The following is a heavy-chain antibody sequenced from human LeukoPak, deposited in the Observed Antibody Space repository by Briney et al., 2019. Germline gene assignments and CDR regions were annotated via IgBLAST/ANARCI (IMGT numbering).Heavy chain of an antibody. Sequence: GASLKISGKGSGSRFTSYWIGGGRQMPGKGLEGRGSIYPGDSDTRYSPSFQGQVTISADQSISTAYLQWSSLKASDTAMYYCARMDIVNSGDYWGQGTLVTVSS. CDR1: GSRFTSYW. V-gene: IGHV5-51*01. CDR3: ARMDIVNSGDY. CDR2: IYPGDSDT. J-gene: IGHJ4*02. D-gene: IGHD5-12*01.